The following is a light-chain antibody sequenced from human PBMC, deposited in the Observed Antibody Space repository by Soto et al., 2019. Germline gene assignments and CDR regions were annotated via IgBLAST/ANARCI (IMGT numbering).Light chain of an antibody. CDR2: DVS. V-gene: IGLV2-14*01. Sequence: QSVLTQPASVSGFPLHSITISYTGTSSDVGGYNYVFWYQQHPGKAPKFMIYDVSNRPSGVSNRFSGSKSGNTASLTISGLQAEDEADYYCCSYTTSNTRQIVFGTGTKVTVL. CDR1: SSDVGGYNY. CDR3: CSYTTSNTRQIV. J-gene: IGLJ1*01.